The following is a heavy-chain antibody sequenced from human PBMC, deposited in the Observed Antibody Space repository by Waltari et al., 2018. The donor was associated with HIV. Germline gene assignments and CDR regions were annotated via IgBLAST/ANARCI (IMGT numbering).Heavy chain of an antibody. CDR3: ARVPYSSGWYGDNIDD. CDR2: VVPVLNSA. V-gene: IGHV1-69*04. CDR1: GGIFFISA. J-gene: IGHJ4*02. Sequence: QVQLVQSGAEVKKPGSSVKVSCKASGGIFFISAFIWVRQAPGQGLEWMGRVVPVLNSATYAEKFRCRVTITADKSTSTAYMGMSGLRSEDTAVYFCARVPYSSGWYGDNIDDWGQGTLVIVSS. D-gene: IGHD6-19*01.